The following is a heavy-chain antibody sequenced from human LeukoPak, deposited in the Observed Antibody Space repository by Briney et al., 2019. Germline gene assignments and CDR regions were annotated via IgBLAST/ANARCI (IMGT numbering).Heavy chain of an antibody. V-gene: IGHV3-33*01. Sequence: GGSLRLSCAASGFTFSSYGMHWVRQAPGKGLEWVAVIWYDGSNKYYADSVKGRFTISRDNSKNTLYLQMNSLRAEDTAVYYCARDYPYYYDSSGYKLSEWFDPWGQGTLVTVSS. CDR1: GFTFSSYG. CDR2: IWYDGSNK. J-gene: IGHJ5*02. D-gene: IGHD3-22*01. CDR3: ARDYPYYYDSSGYKLSEWFDP.